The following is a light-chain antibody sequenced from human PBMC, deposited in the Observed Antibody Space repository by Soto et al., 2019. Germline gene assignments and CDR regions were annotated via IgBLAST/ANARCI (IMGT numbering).Light chain of an antibody. Sequence: EIVLTQSPGTLSLSPGERATLSCRASQSVSSSYLAWYQQKPGQAPRLLIYGASGRATGIPDRFSGSGSGTDFTLTNSRLEPEDFAVYYCQKYGSSPPVTFGQGTRLEIK. J-gene: IGKJ5*01. CDR2: GAS. V-gene: IGKV3-20*01. CDR3: QKYGSSPPVT. CDR1: QSVSSSY.